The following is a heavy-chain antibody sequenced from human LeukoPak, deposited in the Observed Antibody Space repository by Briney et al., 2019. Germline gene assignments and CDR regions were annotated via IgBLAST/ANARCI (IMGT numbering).Heavy chain of an antibody. D-gene: IGHD2-2*01. V-gene: IGHV3-30*02. Sequence: PGGSLRLSYTTSGITFSNYGMHWVRQAPGKGLEWVAFIRYDGTPKYYADSVKGRFSISRDNSKNTLYLQMNSLRAEDTAIYYCAKDLGYCSGTNCAVAFDIWGQGTMVTVSS. CDR2: IRYDGTPK. CDR3: AKDLGYCSGTNCAVAFDI. J-gene: IGHJ3*02. CDR1: GITFSNYG.